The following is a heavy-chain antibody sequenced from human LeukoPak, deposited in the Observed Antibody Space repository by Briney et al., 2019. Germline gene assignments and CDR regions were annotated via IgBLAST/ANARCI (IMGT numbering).Heavy chain of an antibody. J-gene: IGHJ4*02. CDR1: GGSFSGYY. V-gene: IGHV4-34*01. CDR2: INHSGST. D-gene: IGHD3-3*01. Sequence: PSETLSLTCPVYGGSFSGYYWSWIRQPPGKGLEWIGEINHSGSTNYNPSLNSRVTISVDTSKNQFSLKLSSVTAADTAVYYCARGRLTIFGVVITGFDYWGQGTLVTVSS. CDR3: ARGRLTIFGVVITGFDY.